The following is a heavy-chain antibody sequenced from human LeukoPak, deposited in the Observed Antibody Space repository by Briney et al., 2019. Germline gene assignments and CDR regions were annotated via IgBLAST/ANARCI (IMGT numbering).Heavy chain of an antibody. V-gene: IGHV1-18*01. D-gene: IGHD1-26*01. Sequence: ASVKVSCKASGYTFTSYGISWVRQAPGQGLEWMGWISAYNGNTNYAQKLQGRVTMTTDTSTSTAYMELSRLRSDDTAVYYCARVRGSYSIPFSPHLGYWGQGTLVTVSS. CDR3: ARVRGSYSIPFSPHLGY. J-gene: IGHJ4*02. CDR1: GYTFTSYG. CDR2: ISAYNGNT.